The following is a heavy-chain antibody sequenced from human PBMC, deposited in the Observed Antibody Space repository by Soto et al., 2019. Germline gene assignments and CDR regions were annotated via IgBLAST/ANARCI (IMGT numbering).Heavy chain of an antibody. CDR3: ALRVITLY. Sequence: PGGSLRLSCAASGFTVSSNYPMIWVRQAPGKGLEWVSGISGSGGSTYYADSVKGRFTISRDNSKNTLYLQMTSLRAEDTAVYYCALRVITLYWGQGTLVTVSS. CDR2: ISGSGGST. CDR1: GFTVSSNYP. D-gene: IGHD2-8*01. J-gene: IGHJ4*02. V-gene: IGHV3-23*01.